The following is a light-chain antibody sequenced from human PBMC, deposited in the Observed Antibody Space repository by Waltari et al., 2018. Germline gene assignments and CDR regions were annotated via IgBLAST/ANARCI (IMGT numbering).Light chain of an antibody. J-gene: IGKJ1*01. CDR1: QGITNY. V-gene: IGKV1-27*01. CDR2: DAS. Sequence: DIQMTQSTSPLSASVGDRVTITCRASQGITNYLAWYQQKPGKVPKLLIYDASNLESGVPSRFSGSGSGTDFTLTISSLQPEDVATYYCQKYNSAPWTFGQGTKVEIK. CDR3: QKYNSAPWT.